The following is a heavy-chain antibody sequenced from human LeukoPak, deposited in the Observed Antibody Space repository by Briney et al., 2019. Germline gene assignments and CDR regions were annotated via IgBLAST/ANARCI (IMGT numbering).Heavy chain of an antibody. J-gene: IGHJ4*02. V-gene: IGHV1-69*02. CDR1: GDTFISHT. Sequence: GASVKVSCKASGDTFISHTIAWVRKAPGQGLEWMGRIIPILDLAGYAQKFRDRVTITADKSTGTVYMELSSLRSEDTAVFYCARVICANGHNLCYFDDWGQGTLVTASS. D-gene: IGHD5-24*01. CDR2: IIPILDLA. CDR3: ARVICANGHNLCYFDD.